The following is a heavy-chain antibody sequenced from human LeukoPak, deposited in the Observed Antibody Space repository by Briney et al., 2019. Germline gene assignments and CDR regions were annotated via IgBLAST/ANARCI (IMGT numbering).Heavy chain of an antibody. V-gene: IGHV3-21*01. Sequence: VGSLRLSCAASGLTFSSYSMNWVRQAPGKGLEWVSSIGSSSSYIYYADSVKGRFTISRDNAKNSLYLQMNSLRAEDTAVYYCARVPPTAYCRGGSCYLLGGDYDIWGQGTMVTVS. CDR3: ARVPPTAYCRGGSCYLLGGDYDI. CDR2: IGSSSSYI. D-gene: IGHD2-15*01. CDR1: GLTFSSYS. J-gene: IGHJ3*02.